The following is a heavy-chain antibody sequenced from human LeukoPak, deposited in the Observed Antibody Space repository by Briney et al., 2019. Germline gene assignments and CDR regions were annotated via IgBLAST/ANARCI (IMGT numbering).Heavy chain of an antibody. Sequence: HPGGSLRLSWAAAGFTFSSYAMSWVCQAPGEGLEWVSGISGSGGSTYYADSVKGRFTISRDNSKNTLYLQMNSLRAEDTAVYYCAKKSIMGDSSTWYYFDYWGQGTLVTVSS. CDR3: AKKSIMGDSSTWYYFDY. V-gene: IGHV3-23*01. J-gene: IGHJ4*02. D-gene: IGHD6-13*01. CDR2: ISGSGGST. CDR1: GFTFSSYA.